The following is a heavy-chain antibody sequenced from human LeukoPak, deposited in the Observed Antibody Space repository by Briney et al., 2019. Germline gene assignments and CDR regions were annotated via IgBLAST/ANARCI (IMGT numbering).Heavy chain of an antibody. CDR3: AKDSVYDLLVRSPPAFDY. V-gene: IGHV3-30*18. J-gene: IGHJ4*02. CDR2: ISYDGSNK. D-gene: IGHD5/OR15-5a*01. Sequence: GGSLRLSCAASGFTFSSYGMHWVRQAPGKGLEWVAVISYDGSNKYYADSVKGRFTISRDNSKNTLYLQMNSLRAEDTAVYYCAKDSVYDLLVRSPPAFDYWGQGTLVTVSS. CDR1: GFTFSSYG.